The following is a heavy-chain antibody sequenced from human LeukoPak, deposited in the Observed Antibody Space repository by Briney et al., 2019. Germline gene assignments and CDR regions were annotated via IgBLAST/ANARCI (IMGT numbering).Heavy chain of an antibody. CDR3: ARVLGNWNLEGSAEYFQH. CDR2: ISAYNGNT. J-gene: IGHJ1*01. CDR1: GYTFTSYG. V-gene: IGHV1-18*01. D-gene: IGHD1-1*01. Sequence: ASVKVSCKASGYTFTSYGISWVRQAPGQGLEWMGWISAYNGNTNYAQKLQGRVTITADESTSTAYMELSSLRSEDTAVYYCARVLGNWNLEGSAEYFQHWGQGTLVTVSS.